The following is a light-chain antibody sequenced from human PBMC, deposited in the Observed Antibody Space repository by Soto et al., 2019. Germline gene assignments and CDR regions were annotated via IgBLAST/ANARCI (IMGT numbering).Light chain of an antibody. V-gene: IGKV2-30*01. CDR1: QSIIFDDGNTY. CDR2: TVS. CDR3: MQSTHWPWT. Sequence: VVMTQSPLSLPVPLGQPAAISCRSSQSIIFDDGNTYLSWFHQRPGQSPSRLLYTVSNRASGVPDRLRGSGSGTDFTLRRRGLDAEDVGVYYFMQSTHWPWTFGPGTKVEI. J-gene: IGKJ1*01.